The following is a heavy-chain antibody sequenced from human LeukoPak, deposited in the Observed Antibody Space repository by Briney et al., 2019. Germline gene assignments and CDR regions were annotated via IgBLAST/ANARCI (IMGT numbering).Heavy chain of an antibody. CDR3: VRTGDTERFDY. J-gene: IGHJ4*02. V-gene: IGHV3-30*02. CDR2: IRYDGSKK. D-gene: IGHD3/OR15-3a*01. CDR1: GFTFSSYG. Sequence: GGSLRLSCAASGFTFSSYGMHWVRQAPGKGLEWVALIRYDGSKKDYADSVKGRFTISRDNSKNTLYLQMNSLRAEDTAMYYCVRTGDTERFDYWGQGTLVTVSS.